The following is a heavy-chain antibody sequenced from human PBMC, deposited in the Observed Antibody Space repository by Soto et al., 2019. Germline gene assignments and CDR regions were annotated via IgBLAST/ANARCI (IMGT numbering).Heavy chain of an antibody. J-gene: IGHJ4*02. CDR2: ISAHNGNT. CDR1: GYAFTTYG. CDR3: ARGRYGDY. D-gene: IGHD1-1*01. V-gene: IGHV1-18*01. Sequence: QVHLVQSGAEVKKPGASVKVSCQASGYAFTTYGITWVRQAPGQGLEWMGWISAHNGNTNYAQKLQGRVTVTRDTATSPAYMELRSLISDDPAVYYCARGRYGDYWGQGALVTVSS.